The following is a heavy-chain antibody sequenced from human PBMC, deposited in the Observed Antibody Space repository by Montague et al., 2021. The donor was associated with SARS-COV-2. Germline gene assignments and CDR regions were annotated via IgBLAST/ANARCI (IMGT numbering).Heavy chain of an antibody. Sequence: SLRLSCAASGFTFSSYEMNWVRQAPGKGLEWVSYISSSGITIYYADSVKGRFTISRDNAKNSLYLQMNSLRAEDTAVYYCARDSSSFPLPGSAWFDPWGQGTLVTVSS. J-gene: IGHJ5*02. CDR2: ISSSGITI. V-gene: IGHV3-48*03. D-gene: IGHD6-13*01. CDR3: ARDSSSFPLPGSAWFDP. CDR1: GFTFSSYE.